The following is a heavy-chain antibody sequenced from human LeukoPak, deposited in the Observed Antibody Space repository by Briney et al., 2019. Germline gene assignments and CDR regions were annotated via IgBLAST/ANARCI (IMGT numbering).Heavy chain of an antibody. CDR1: GGSLRTYY. CDR2: IYYTGST. CDR3: ARHPSAVAGKTFDC. D-gene: IGHD6-19*01. Sequence: PSETLSLTCTVSGGSLRTYYWSWIRQPPGKGLEWIGYIYYTGSTSYNPSLKSRATISVDASNNQFSLKLSSVTAADTAVYYCARHPSAVAGKTFDCWGQGTLVTVSS. J-gene: IGHJ4*02. V-gene: IGHV4-59*08.